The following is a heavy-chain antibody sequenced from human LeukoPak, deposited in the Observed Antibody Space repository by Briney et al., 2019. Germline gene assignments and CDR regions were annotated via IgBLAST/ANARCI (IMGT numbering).Heavy chain of an antibody. CDR2: INHSGST. J-gene: IGHJ4*02. CDR1: GFTFSSYS. Sequence: PGGSLRLSCAASGFTFSSYSMNWVRQPPGKGLEWIGEINHSGSTNYNPSLKSRVTISVDTSKNQFSLKLSSVTAADTAVYNCARRVYFDYWGQGTLVTVSS. V-gene: IGHV4-34*01. CDR3: ARRVYFDY. D-gene: IGHD6-13*01.